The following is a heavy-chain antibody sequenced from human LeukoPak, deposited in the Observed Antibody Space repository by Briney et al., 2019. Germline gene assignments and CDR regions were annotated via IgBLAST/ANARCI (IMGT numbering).Heavy chain of an antibody. D-gene: IGHD6-19*01. CDR2: INAGNGNT. J-gene: IGHJ4*02. Sequence: ASVKVSCKASGYTFTNYAMHWVRQAPGQRLEWMGWINAGNGNTKYSQESQGRVTITRDTSASTAYMELSSLRSEDMAVYYCARVVKYSSGPLTDLLPYYFDYWGQGTLVTVSS. CDR3: ARVVKYSSGPLTDLLPYYFDY. V-gene: IGHV1-3*03. CDR1: GYTFTNYA.